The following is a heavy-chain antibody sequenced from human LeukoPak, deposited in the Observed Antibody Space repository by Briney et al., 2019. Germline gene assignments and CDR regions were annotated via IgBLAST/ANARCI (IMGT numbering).Heavy chain of an antibody. Sequence: ASVKVSCKASGYTFTSYGISWVRQAPGQGLEWMGWIGAYNGNTNYAQKLQGRVTMTTDTSTSTAYMELRSLRSDDTAVYYCARDSRYCSGGSCYPNWFDPWGQGTLVTVSS. J-gene: IGHJ5*02. CDR1: GYTFTSYG. CDR3: ARDSRYCSGGSCYPNWFDP. D-gene: IGHD2-15*01. CDR2: IGAYNGNT. V-gene: IGHV1-18*04.